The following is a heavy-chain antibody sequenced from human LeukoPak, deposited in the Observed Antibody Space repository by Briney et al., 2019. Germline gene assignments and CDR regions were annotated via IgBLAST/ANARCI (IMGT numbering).Heavy chain of an antibody. D-gene: IGHD4-17*01. J-gene: IGHJ6*03. V-gene: IGHV3-9*01. CDR3: AKGHFTVTTHYYYYMDV. Sequence: GGSLRLSCAASGFTFDDYAMHWVRQAPGQGLEWVSGISWNSGSIGYADSVKGRFTISRDNSKNSLYPQMNSLRTEDTALYYCAKGHFTVTTHYYYYMDVWGKGTTVTVSS. CDR2: ISWNSGSI. CDR1: GFTFDDYA.